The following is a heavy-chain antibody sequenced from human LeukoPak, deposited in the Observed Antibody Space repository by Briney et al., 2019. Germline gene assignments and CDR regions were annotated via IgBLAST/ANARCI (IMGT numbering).Heavy chain of an antibody. CDR3: VKGGKGISDSSGYYLFDY. J-gene: IGHJ4*02. CDR1: GFTFSSYA. V-gene: IGHV3-64D*09. Sequence: GGSLRLSCSASGFTFSSYAMHWVRQAPGKGLEYVSAISSNGGSTYYADSVKGRFTISRDNSENTLYLQMSSLRAEGTAVYYCVKGGKGISDSSGYYLFDYWGQGTLVTVSS. D-gene: IGHD3-22*01. CDR2: ISSNGGST.